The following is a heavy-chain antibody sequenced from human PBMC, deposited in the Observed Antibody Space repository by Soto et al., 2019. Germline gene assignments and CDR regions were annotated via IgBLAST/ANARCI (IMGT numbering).Heavy chain of an antibody. J-gene: IGHJ4*02. CDR2: ISYDGSNK. CDR1: GFTFSRYG. CDR3: AKSDYYDSSGYPMAFDY. Sequence: GGSLRLSCAASGFTFSRYGMHWVRQAPGKGLEWVAVISYDGSNKYYADSVKGRFTISRDNSKNTLYLQMNSLRAEDTAVYYCAKSDYYDSSGYPMAFDYWGQGTLVTVSS. D-gene: IGHD3-22*01. V-gene: IGHV3-30*18.